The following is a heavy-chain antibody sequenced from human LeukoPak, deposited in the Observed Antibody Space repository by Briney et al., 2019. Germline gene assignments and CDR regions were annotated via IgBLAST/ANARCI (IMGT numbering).Heavy chain of an antibody. CDR2: ISSSSSYT. J-gene: IGHJ4*02. CDR3: ARGWTTIFGVVTIGDCFDY. Sequence: GGSLRLSCAASGFTFSSYSMNWVRQAPGKGLEWVSSISSSSSYTYYADSVKGRFTISRDNAKNSLYLQMNSLRAEDTAVYYCARGWTTIFGVVTIGDCFDYWGQGTLVTVSS. CDR1: GFTFSSYS. V-gene: IGHV3-21*01. D-gene: IGHD3-3*01.